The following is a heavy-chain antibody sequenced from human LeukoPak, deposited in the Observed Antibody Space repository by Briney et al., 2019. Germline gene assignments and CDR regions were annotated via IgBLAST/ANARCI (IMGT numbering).Heavy chain of an antibody. CDR2: IVSNSSTT. J-gene: IGHJ6*03. CDR1: GFTFSSYI. V-gene: IGHV3-48*01. Sequence: GGSLRLSCVASGFTFSSYIMNCVRQAPGEGLEWISYIVSNSSTTFYAYSVKGRFTISRANAKTSLYVQMNSLRAEDRAIYYCARDGLMDVWGTGTTVTVSS. CDR3: ARDGLMDV.